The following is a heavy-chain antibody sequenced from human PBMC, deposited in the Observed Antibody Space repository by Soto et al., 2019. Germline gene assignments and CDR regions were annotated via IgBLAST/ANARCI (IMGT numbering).Heavy chain of an antibody. V-gene: IGHV3-23*01. CDR3: AKDMTTPGWYYYYGIDV. CDR1: GFTFSSYA. CDR2: ISGSGDST. Sequence: GGSLRLSCAASGFTFSSYAMSWVRQAPGKGLEWVSTISGSGDSTYYTDSVKGRFTISRDNSKNTLYLEMNSLRAEDTAVYYCAKDMTTPGWYYYYGIDVWGQGTTVTVSS. J-gene: IGHJ6*02. D-gene: IGHD4-17*01.